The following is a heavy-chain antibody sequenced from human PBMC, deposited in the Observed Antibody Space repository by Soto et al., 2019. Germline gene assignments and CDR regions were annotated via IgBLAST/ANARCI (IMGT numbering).Heavy chain of an antibody. CDR2: ISAYNGNT. CDR1: GYTFTSYG. D-gene: IGHD3-10*01. V-gene: IGHV1-18*01. CDR3: ARDQRVSWCGELSPFPTTGFDL. J-gene: IGHJ5*02. Sequence: ASVKVSCKASGYTFTSYGISWVRQAPGQGLEWMGWISAYNGNTNYAQKLQGRVTMTTDTSTSTAYMELRSLRSDDTAVYYCARDQRVSWCGELSPFPTTGFDLWGQGIRVTVAS.